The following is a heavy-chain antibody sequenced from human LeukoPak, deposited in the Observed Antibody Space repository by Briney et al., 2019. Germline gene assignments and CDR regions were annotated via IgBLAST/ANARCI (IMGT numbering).Heavy chain of an antibody. CDR2: TRNKANDYTT. D-gene: IGHD1-26*01. Sequence: GGSLRLSCAASGFTFSDHFMDWVRQAPGKGLEWVGRTRNKANDYTTEYAASVRGRFTISRDDSRNSLYLQMNSLQTEDTAVYYCARERNSGSYFLGSFDYWDQGTLVTVSS. V-gene: IGHV3-72*01. CDR3: ARERNSGSYFLGSFDY. J-gene: IGHJ4*02. CDR1: GFTFSDHF.